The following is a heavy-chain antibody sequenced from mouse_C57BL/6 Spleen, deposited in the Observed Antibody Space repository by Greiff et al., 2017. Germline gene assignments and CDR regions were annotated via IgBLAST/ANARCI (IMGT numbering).Heavy chain of an antibody. CDR1: GYTFTDYN. CDR3: ARGNYDYDAMDY. D-gene: IGHD1-1*02. J-gene: IGHJ4*01. V-gene: IGHV1-22*01. CDR2: INPNNGGT. Sequence: EVHLVESGPELVKPGASVKMSCKASGYTFTDYNMHWVKQSHGKSLEWIGYINPNNGGTSYNQKFKGKATLTVNKSSSTAYMELRSLTSEDSAVYYCARGNYDYDAMDYWGQGTSVTVSS.